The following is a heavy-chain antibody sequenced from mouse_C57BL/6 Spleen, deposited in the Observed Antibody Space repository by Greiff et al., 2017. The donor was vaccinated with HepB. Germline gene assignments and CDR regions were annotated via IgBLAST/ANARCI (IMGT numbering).Heavy chain of an antibody. J-gene: IGHJ4*01. V-gene: IGHV1-80*01. CDR1: GYAFSSYW. CDR3: ASFYYSNYDYAMDY. Sequence: VQGVESGAELVKPGASVKISCKASGYAFSSYWMNWVKQRPGKGLEWIGQIYPGDGDTNYNGKFKGKATLTADKSSSTAYMQLSSLTSEDSAVYFCASFYYSNYDYAMDYWGQGTSVTVSS. CDR2: IYPGDGDT. D-gene: IGHD2-5*01.